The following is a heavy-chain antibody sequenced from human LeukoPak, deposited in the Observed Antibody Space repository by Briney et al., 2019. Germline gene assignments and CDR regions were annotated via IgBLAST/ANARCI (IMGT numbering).Heavy chain of an antibody. D-gene: IGHD3-16*01. J-gene: IGHJ4*02. CDR2: IYPGDSDI. CDR3: ARLQAITFGGGGDY. Sequence: GESLQISRKGSGYSLTSYWIGWVRQVPGKGPEWVGIIYPGDSDIRYSPSFQGQVTISADKSISTAYLQWSSLKASDTAMYYCARLQAITFGGGGDYWGQGTLVTVSS. CDR1: GYSLTSYW. V-gene: IGHV5-51*01.